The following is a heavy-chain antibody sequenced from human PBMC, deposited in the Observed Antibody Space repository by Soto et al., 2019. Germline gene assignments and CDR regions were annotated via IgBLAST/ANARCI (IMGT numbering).Heavy chain of an antibody. CDR1: GGSISSGDNY. CDR3: ARVKTYGMDV. Sequence: SETLSLTCTVSGGSISSGDNYWSWIRQPPGKDLEWIGYSYYSGSTYYNPSLKSRVTISVDTSKSQFSLKLSSVTAADTAVYYCARVKTYGMDVWGQGTTVTVSS. CDR2: SYYSGST. V-gene: IGHV4-30-4*01. J-gene: IGHJ6*02.